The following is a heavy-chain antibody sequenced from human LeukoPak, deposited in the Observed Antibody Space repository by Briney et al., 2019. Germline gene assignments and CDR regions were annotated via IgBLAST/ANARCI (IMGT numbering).Heavy chain of an antibody. J-gene: IGHJ5*02. D-gene: IGHD3-22*01. CDR1: GFILTGHY. Sequence: ASVKVSCKASGFILTGHYIHWVRQAPGQGLKWMGWINANSGVTNYAQKFQGRVTMTRDTPISTAYLELSRLRSDDTAVFYCARGPDYSDSTGFGWFDPWGQGTRVTVSS. V-gene: IGHV1-2*02. CDR3: ARGPDYSDSTGFGWFDP. CDR2: INANSGVT.